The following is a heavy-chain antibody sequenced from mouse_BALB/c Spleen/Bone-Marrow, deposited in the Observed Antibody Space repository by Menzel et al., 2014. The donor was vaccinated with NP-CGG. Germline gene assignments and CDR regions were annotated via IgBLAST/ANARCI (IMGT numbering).Heavy chain of an antibody. CDR1: GFNIKDTY. J-gene: IGHJ4*01. D-gene: IGHD4-1*01. Sequence: DVQLQESGAELVKPGDSVKLSCTASGFNIKDTYMHWVKQRPEQGLEWIGRIDPANGNTKYDPKFQGKATITADTSSNTAYLQLSSLTSEDTAVYYCARWEYYAMDYWGQGTSVTVSS. CDR2: IDPANGNT. V-gene: IGHV14-3*02. CDR3: ARWEYYAMDY.